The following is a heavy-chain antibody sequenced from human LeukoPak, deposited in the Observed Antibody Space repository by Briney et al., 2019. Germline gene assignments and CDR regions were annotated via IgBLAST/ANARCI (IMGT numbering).Heavy chain of an antibody. CDR1: GFTFSSYA. D-gene: IGHD5-24*01. CDR3: AKDPRDGYNY. Sequence: TGGSLRLSCAASGFTFSSYAMSWVRQAPGKGLEWVSAISGSGGSTYYADSVKGRFTISRDNSKNTLYLQVNSLRAEDTVVYYCAKDPRDGYNYWGQGTLVTVSS. CDR2: ISGSGGST. J-gene: IGHJ4*02. V-gene: IGHV3-23*01.